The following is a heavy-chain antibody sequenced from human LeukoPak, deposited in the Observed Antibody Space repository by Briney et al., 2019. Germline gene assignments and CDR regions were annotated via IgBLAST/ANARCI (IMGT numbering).Heavy chain of an antibody. D-gene: IGHD5-18*01. Sequence: PSETLSLTCTVSGASISNPDYYWGWIRQPPGKGLEWIGSVDYSGGTCYNPSLNGRVTIAVDTSSDQVSLNLNSVTAADTAVYYCARRSNKGPYSYITNDYWGQGTLVTVSS. CDR2: VDYSGGT. CDR1: GASISNPDYY. V-gene: IGHV4-39*01. J-gene: IGHJ4*02. CDR3: ARRSNKGPYSYITNDY.